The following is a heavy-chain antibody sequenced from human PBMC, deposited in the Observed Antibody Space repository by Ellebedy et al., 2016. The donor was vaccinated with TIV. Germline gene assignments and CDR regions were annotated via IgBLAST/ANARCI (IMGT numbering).Heavy chain of an antibody. CDR3: ARVGGSGSYHWFDP. J-gene: IGHJ5*02. Sequence: MPSETLSLTCTVSGGSISPYYWSWIRQPPGKGLEWIGYISYSGSTNYNPSLKSRVTISVDTSKNQFSLKLSSVTAADTAVYYCARVGGSGSYHWFDPWGQGTLVTVSS. V-gene: IGHV4-59*01. D-gene: IGHD3-10*01. CDR2: ISYSGST. CDR1: GGSISPYY.